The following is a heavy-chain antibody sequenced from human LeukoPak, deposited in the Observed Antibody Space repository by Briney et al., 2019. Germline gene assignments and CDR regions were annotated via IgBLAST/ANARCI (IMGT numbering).Heavy chain of an antibody. CDR1: GGSFSGYY. Sequence: SETLSLTCAVYGGSFSGYYWSWLRQPPGKGLEWIGEINHSGSTNYNPSLKSRVTISVDTSKNQFSLKLSSVTAADTAVYYCARTAGYCTNGVCRPYNDYWGQGTLVTVSS. CDR3: ARTAGYCTNGVCRPYNDY. J-gene: IGHJ4*02. D-gene: IGHD2-8*01. V-gene: IGHV4-34*01. CDR2: INHSGST.